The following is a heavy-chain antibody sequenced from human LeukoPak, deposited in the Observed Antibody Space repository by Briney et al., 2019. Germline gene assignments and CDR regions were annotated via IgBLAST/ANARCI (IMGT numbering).Heavy chain of an antibody. J-gene: IGHJ4*02. D-gene: IGHD3-10*01. V-gene: IGHV3-48*01. CDR1: GFTFSSYS. CDR3: ASSPPVDYGSGSYPFDY. CDR2: ISSSSSTI. Sequence: GGSLRLSCAASGFTFSSYSMNWGRQAPGKGREWVSYISSSSSTIYYADSVKGRFTISRDNAKNSLYLQMNSLRAEDTAVYYCASSPPVDYGSGSYPFDYWGQGTLVTVSS.